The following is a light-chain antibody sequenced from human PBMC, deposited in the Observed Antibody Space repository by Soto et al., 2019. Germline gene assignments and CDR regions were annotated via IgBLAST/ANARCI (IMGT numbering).Light chain of an antibody. CDR2: DVS. CDR1: SSDVGAYNY. J-gene: IGLJ2*01. V-gene: IGLV2-8*01. Sequence: QSALTQPPSASGSPGQSVTISCTGTSSDVGAYNYVSWNQQYTGKAPKLMIYDVSKRPSGVPDRFSGSKSGNTASLTVSGLRADDEAVYYCSSYGGGDTFHVIFGGGTKLTVL. CDR3: SSYGGGDTFHVI.